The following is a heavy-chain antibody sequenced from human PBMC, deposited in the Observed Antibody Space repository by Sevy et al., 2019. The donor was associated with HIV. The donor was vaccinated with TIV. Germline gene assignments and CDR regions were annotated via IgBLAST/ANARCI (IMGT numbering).Heavy chain of an antibody. CDR2: ISGSGGST. V-gene: IGHV3-23*01. D-gene: IGHD6-19*01. CDR1: GFTFSSYA. CDR3: AKVPGIAVAGTLY. Sequence: GGPLRLSCAASGFTFSSYAMSWVRQAPGKGLEWVSAISGSGGSTYYADSVKGRFTISRDNSKNTLYLQMNSLRAEDTAVYYCAKVPGIAVAGTLYWGQGTLVTVSS. J-gene: IGHJ4*02.